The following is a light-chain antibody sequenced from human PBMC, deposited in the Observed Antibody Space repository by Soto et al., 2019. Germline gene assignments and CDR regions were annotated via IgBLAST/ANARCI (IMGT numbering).Light chain of an antibody. Sequence: DIQMTQSPSTLSASVGDRVTITCRASQSFNYWLAWYQQKPGKAPQLLIYDASNLETGVPSRFSGSGSGTEFTLTISSLQPDDVATYYCQQYNYFPWTFGQGTKVDIK. J-gene: IGKJ1*01. CDR2: DAS. V-gene: IGKV1-5*01. CDR1: QSFNYW. CDR3: QQYNYFPWT.